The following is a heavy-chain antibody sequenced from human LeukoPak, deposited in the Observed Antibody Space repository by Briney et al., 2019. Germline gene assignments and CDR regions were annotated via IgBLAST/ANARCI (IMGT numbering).Heavy chain of an antibody. CDR1: GGSFSGYY. Sequence: SETLSLTCAAYGGSFSGYYWSWIRQPPGKGLEWIGEMNHSGSSNYNSSLKSRVTISVDTSKNQFSLKLTSVTAADMAVYYCTRGRYNYGFFDYWGQGTPVTVSS. CDR3: TRGRYNYGFFDY. D-gene: IGHD5-18*01. V-gene: IGHV4-34*01. J-gene: IGHJ4*02. CDR2: MNHSGSS.